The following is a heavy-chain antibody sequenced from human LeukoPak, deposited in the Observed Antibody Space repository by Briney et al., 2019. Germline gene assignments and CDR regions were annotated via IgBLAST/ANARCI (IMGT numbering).Heavy chain of an antibody. V-gene: IGHV1-46*01. CDR3: AGADGSGSYSYYYYYMDV. CDR1: GYTFTSYY. CDR2: INPSGGST. D-gene: IGHD3-10*01. Sequence: GASVKVSCKASGYTFTSYYMHWVRQAPGQGLEWMGIINPSGGSTSYAQKFQGRVTMTRDMSTSTVYMELSSLRSEDTAVYYCAGADGSGSYSYYYYYMDVWGKGTTVTISS. J-gene: IGHJ6*03.